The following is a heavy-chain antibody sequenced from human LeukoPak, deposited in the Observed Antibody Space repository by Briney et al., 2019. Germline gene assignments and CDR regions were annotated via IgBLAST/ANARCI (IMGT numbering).Heavy chain of an antibody. J-gene: IGHJ4*02. D-gene: IGHD3-16*01. CDR3: ARSGLGDSRVY. CDR1: GYRFTTYW. CDR2: IYPGDSDS. Sequence: AQSLKLSCKDTGYRFTTYWIGWVRQMQGKGLEWMGFIYPGDSDSRYSQSFPGLVTISAYKSISTAYLQWSSLKASDTATYYCARSGLGDSRVYWGQGTLVTVSS. V-gene: IGHV5-51*01.